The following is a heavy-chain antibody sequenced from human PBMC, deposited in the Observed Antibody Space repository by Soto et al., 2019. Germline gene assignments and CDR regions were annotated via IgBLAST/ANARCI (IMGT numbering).Heavy chain of an antibody. CDR1: GFTFSSYG. Sequence: GGSLRLSCAASGFTFSSYGMHWVRQAPGKGLEWVAVICYDGINKYYADSVKGRFTISRDNSKNTVYLQMNSLRAEDTAVYYCARGFHGSSAPYYFDYWGQGTLVTVSS. D-gene: IGHD6-6*01. J-gene: IGHJ4*02. V-gene: IGHV3-33*01. CDR2: ICYDGINK. CDR3: ARGFHGSSAPYYFDY.